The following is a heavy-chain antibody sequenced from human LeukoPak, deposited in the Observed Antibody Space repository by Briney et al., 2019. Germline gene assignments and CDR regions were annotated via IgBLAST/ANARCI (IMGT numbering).Heavy chain of an antibody. V-gene: IGHV5-10-1*01. CDR2: IDPSDSYS. CDR3: ARQGQGEDSSGWYNTYYFDY. CDR1: GYSFTSYW. J-gene: IGHJ4*02. D-gene: IGHD6-19*01. Sequence: HGESLKISCKGSGYSFTSYWISWVRQMPGKGLEWMGRIDPSDSYSNYSPSFQGHVTISADKSTSTAYLQWSSLKASDTAMYYCARQGQGEDSSGWYNTYYFDYWGQGTLVTVSS.